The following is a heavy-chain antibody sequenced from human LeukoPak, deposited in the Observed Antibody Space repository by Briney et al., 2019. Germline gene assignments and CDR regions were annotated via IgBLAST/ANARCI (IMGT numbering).Heavy chain of an antibody. J-gene: IGHJ4*02. CDR1: GGSIGSGGYW. D-gene: IGHD3-22*01. CDR3: ASEDSSGYSPFDY. Sequence: SQTLPLTCSVSGGSIGSGGYWWSWVRQHPGKGLEWIGNIYYSGTTYYNPSLRSRVTISVDTSKNQFSLKLSSVTAADTAVYYCASEDSSGYSPFDYWGQGTLVTVSS. CDR2: IYYSGTT. V-gene: IGHV4-31*03.